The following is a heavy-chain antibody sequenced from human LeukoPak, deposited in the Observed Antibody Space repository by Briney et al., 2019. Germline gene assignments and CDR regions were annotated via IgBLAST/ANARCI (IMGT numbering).Heavy chain of an antibody. Sequence: SETLSLTCTVSGGSISSGSYYWSWIRQPAGKGLEWIGRIYTSGSTNYNPSLKSRVTISVDTSKNQFSLKLSSVTAADTAVYYCARKDYYGSGRLDIWGQGTMVTVSS. D-gene: IGHD3-10*01. V-gene: IGHV4-61*02. CDR2: IYTSGST. CDR1: GGSISSGSYY. J-gene: IGHJ3*02. CDR3: ARKDYYGSGRLDI.